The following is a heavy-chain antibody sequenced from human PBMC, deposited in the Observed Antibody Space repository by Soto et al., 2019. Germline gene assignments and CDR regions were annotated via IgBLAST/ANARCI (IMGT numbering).Heavy chain of an antibody. J-gene: IGHJ3*02. Sequence: QVQLQESGPGLVKPSETLSLTCTVSGGSISSYYWSWIRQPPGKALEWIGYIYYRGSTTYNLSLKSRVTISVDTSKNRVSLKLSSVTAAHTAVYYCARLAGGIEIPPDAFDIWGQGTMVTVSS. CDR3: ARLAGGIEIPPDAFDI. V-gene: IGHV4-59*08. D-gene: IGHD6-13*01. CDR1: GGSISSYY. CDR2: IYYRGST.